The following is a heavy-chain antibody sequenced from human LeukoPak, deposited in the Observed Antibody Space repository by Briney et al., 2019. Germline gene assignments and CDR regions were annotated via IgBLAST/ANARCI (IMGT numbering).Heavy chain of an antibody. D-gene: IGHD7-27*01. V-gene: IGHV1-8*02. CDR3: ARGPPNWGMVGY. CDR1: GYTFTSYG. J-gene: IGHJ4*02. CDR2: MKSNNGHT. Sequence: ASVKFSCKASGYTFTSYGISWVRQATGQGLEWMGWMKSNNGHTGYAQKFQGRVTMTRDTSISTAYMELSSLTFEDTAVYYCARGPPNWGMVGYWGQGTLVTVSS.